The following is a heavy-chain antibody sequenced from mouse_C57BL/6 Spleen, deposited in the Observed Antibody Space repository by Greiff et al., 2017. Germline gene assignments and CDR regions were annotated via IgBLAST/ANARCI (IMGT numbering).Heavy chain of an antibody. D-gene: IGHD1-1*01. V-gene: IGHV1-52*01. Sequence: VQLQQPGAELVRPGSSVKLSCKASGYTFTSYWMHWVKQRPIQGLEWIGNIDPSDSETHYNQKFKDKATLTVDKSSSTAYMQLSSLTSEDSAVYYCARGGYYYGSSYDAMDYWGQGTSVTVSS. J-gene: IGHJ4*01. CDR1: GYTFTSYW. CDR2: IDPSDSET. CDR3: ARGGYYYGSSYDAMDY.